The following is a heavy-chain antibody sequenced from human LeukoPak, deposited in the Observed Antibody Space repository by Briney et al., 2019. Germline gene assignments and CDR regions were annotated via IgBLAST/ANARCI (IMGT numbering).Heavy chain of an antibody. Sequence: GGSLRLSCAAPGFTFSKYWMXXXRXAPGKXXXXXXRIXXXXXVTXYAXSXKGRXTVSRVNAGNTMFLQMNSVRDEATAVYYCATKQWLAPPPDSWGQGTPVTVSS. CDR1: GFTFSKYW. CDR2: IXXXXXVT. J-gene: IGHJ4*02. D-gene: IGHD6-19*01. V-gene: IGHV3-74*01. CDR3: ATKQWLAPPPDS.